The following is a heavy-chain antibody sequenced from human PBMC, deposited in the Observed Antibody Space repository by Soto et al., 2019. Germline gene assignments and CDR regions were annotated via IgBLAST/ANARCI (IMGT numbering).Heavy chain of an antibody. D-gene: IGHD2-15*01. CDR3: ARGAYCSGGSCYSRHDAFDI. V-gene: IGHV3-11*05. J-gene: IGHJ3*02. Sequence: GGSLRLSCAASGSTFSDYYMSWIRQAPGKGLEWVSYISSSSSYTNYADSVKGRFTISRDNAKNSLYLQMNSLRAEDTAVYYCARGAYCSGGSCYSRHDAFDIWGQGTMVTVSS. CDR1: GSTFSDYY. CDR2: ISSSSSYT.